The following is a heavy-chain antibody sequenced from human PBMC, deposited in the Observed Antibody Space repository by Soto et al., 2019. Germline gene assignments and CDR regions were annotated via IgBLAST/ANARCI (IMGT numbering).Heavy chain of an antibody. V-gene: IGHV6-1*01. CDR1: GDSVSSNSAA. Sequence: SQTLSLTCAISGDSVSSNSAAWNWIRQSPSRGLEWLGRTYYRSKWYNDYAVSVKSRITINPDTSKNQFSLQLNSVTPEDTARYFCAKEIVAGAYVETSAFDFWGQGTLVTVSS. J-gene: IGHJ4*02. D-gene: IGHD3-22*01. CDR3: AKEIVAGAYVETSAFDF. CDR2: TYYRSKWYN.